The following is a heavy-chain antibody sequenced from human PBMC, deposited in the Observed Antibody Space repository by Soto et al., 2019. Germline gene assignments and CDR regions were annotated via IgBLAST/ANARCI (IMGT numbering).Heavy chain of an antibody. CDR3: ARETSSYDSNWNLFHYYYYYGMDV. CDR2: ISAYNGNT. Sequence: GASVKVSCKASGYTFTSYGISWVRQAPGQGLEWMGWISAYNGNTNYAQKLQGRVTMTTDTSTSTAYMELRSLRSDDTAVYYCARETSSYDSNWNLFHYYYYYGMDVWGQGTTVTVSS. J-gene: IGHJ6*02. V-gene: IGHV1-18*04. D-gene: IGHD1-20*01. CDR1: GYTFTSYG.